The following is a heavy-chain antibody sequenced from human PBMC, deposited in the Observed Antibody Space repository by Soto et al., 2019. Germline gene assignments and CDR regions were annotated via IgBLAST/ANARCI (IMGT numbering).Heavy chain of an antibody. CDR1: GGSISSSSYY. V-gene: IGHV4-39*01. CDR3: ASGSFPKYCSGGSCYSPPEDY. J-gene: IGHJ4*02. Sequence: PSETLSLTCTVSGGSISSSSYYWGWIRQPPGKGLEWIGSIYYSGSTYYNPSLKSRVTISVDTSKNQFSLKLSSVTAADTAVYYCASGSFPKYCSGGSCYSPPEDYWGQGTLVTVSS. CDR2: IYYSGST. D-gene: IGHD2-15*01.